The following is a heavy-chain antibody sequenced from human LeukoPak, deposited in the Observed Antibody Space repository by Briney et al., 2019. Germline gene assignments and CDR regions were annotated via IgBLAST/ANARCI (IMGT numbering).Heavy chain of an antibody. J-gene: IGHJ3*02. Sequence: KPSQTLSLTCAISGDSVSNNRAAWNWIRQSPSRGLEWLGRTYYRSKWYNDYPVSVKGRITINPDTSMNQFSLHLKSVIPEDAALYYCARSYTFGDIWTGAIDIWGQGTLVTVSS. CDR3: ARSYTFGDIWTGAIDI. V-gene: IGHV6-1*01. CDR2: TYYRSKWYN. D-gene: IGHD2-21*02. CDR1: GDSVSNNRAA.